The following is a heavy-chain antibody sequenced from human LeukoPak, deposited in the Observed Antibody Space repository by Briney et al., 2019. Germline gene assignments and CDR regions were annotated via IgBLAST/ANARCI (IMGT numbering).Heavy chain of an antibody. CDR1: GGSISTSSSYY. CDR3: ARLRGYTYGNPSY. D-gene: IGHD5-18*01. CDR2: IYYTGDT. J-gene: IGHJ4*02. Sequence: SETLSLTCTVSGGSISTSSSYYWGWIRQPPGKGLEWIGSIYYTGDTYYNSSLKSRVTISVDTSKNQFALKLTSVTAADTALYYCARLRGYTYGNPSYWGQGSLVTVSS. V-gene: IGHV4-39*01.